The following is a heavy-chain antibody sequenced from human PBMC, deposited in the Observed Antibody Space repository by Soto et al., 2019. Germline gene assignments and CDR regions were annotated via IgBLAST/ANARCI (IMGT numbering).Heavy chain of an antibody. CDR2: IIPIFGTA. CDR3: ARDAARGSYSVGLNWFDP. J-gene: IGHJ5*02. Sequence: QVPLVQSGAEVKKPGSSVKVSCKASGGTFSSYAISWVRQAPGQGLEWMGGIIPIFGTANYAQKFQGRVTITADESTSTAYMELSSLRSEDTAVYYCARDAARGSYSVGLNWFDPWGQGTLVTVSS. D-gene: IGHD1-26*01. CDR1: GGTFSSYA. V-gene: IGHV1-69*01.